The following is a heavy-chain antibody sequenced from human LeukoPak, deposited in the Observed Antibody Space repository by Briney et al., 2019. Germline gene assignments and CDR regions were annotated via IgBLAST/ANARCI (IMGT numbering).Heavy chain of an antibody. D-gene: IGHD2-2*02. V-gene: IGHV1-69*01. CDR1: GGTFSSYA. J-gene: IGHJ5*02. Sequence: RASVKVSCKASGGTFSSYAISWVRQAPGQGLEWMGGIIPIFGTANYAQKFQGRVTITADESTSTAYMELSSLRSEDTAVYYCARDRPGRYCSTTSCYNASPFDPWGQGTLVTVSS. CDR2: IIPIFGTA. CDR3: ARDRPGRYCSTTSCYNASPFDP.